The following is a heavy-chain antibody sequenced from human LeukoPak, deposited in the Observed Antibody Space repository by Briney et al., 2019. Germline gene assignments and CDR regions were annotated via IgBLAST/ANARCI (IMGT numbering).Heavy chain of an antibody. CDR3: ARGRWGSGWLEIVY. Sequence: ASVKVSCKASGYTFTSYDMNWVRQATGQGLEWMGWMNPNSVNTGYAQKFQGRVTMTRNTSISTAYMELSNLRSEDTAMYYCARGRWGSGWLEIVYWGQGTLVTVSS. CDR2: MNPNSVNT. J-gene: IGHJ4*02. V-gene: IGHV1-8*01. CDR1: GYTFTSYD. D-gene: IGHD6-19*01.